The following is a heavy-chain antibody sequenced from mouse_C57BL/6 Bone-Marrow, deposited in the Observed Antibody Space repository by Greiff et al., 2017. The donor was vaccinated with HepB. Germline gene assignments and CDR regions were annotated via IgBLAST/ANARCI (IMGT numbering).Heavy chain of an antibody. Sequence: QVQLQQSGPGLVQPSQSLSITCTVSGFSLTSYGVHWVRQSPGKGLEWLGVIWSGGSTDYNAAFISRLSISKDNSKSQVFFKMNSLQADDTAIYYCARPYGSTYYAMDYWGQGTSVTVSS. CDR1: GFSLTSYG. J-gene: IGHJ4*01. CDR2: IWSGGST. D-gene: IGHD1-1*01. CDR3: ARPYGSTYYAMDY. V-gene: IGHV2-2*01.